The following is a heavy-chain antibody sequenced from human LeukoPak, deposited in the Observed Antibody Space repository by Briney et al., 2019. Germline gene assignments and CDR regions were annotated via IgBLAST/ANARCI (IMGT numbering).Heavy chain of an antibody. CDR2: FYNSGRS. V-gene: IGHV4-59*01. D-gene: IGHD3-3*01. Sequence: SETLSLTCAVSDDSISDYYRGWIRQPPGKGLEWIGYFYNSGRSTYNPSLKSRVTISADTSKNQFSLKLSSVTAADTAVYYCAREHANRAIFGVVTQYYFDYWGQGTLVTVSS. CDR1: DDSISDYY. J-gene: IGHJ4*02. CDR3: AREHANRAIFGVVTQYYFDY.